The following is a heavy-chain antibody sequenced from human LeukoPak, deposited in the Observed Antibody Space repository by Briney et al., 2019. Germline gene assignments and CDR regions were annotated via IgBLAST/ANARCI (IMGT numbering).Heavy chain of an antibody. V-gene: IGHV3-11*03. CDR2: ISRSRGNT. CDR3: ASNYYGSGSLDY. CDR1: GFTFSDYY. D-gene: IGHD3-10*01. Sequence: GGSLRLSCAASGFTFSDYYLTWIRQAPGKGLEWLSYISRSRGNTNYADSVKGRFTISRDNAKNSLYLQLNSLRVEDTAVYYCASNYYGSGSLDYWGQGNLVTVSS. J-gene: IGHJ4*02.